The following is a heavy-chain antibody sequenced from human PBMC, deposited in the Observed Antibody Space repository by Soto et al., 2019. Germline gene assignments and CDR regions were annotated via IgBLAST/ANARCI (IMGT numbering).Heavy chain of an antibody. D-gene: IGHD6-13*01. V-gene: IGHV1-69*13. J-gene: IGHJ6*02. CDR2: IIPIFGTA. CDR3: ARDRYSRSWYVGYYGMDV. CDR1: GGTFSSYA. Sequence: SVKVPSKASGGTFSSYAISSVRQAPGPGLEWMGGIIPIFGTANYAQKFQGRVTITADESTSTAYMELSSLRSEDTAVYYCARDRYSRSWYVGYYGMDVWGQGNTVTVSS.